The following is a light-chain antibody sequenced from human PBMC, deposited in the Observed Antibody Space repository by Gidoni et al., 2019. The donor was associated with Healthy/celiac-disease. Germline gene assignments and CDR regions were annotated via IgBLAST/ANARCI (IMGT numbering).Light chain of an antibody. CDR3: QQSYSTPLT. V-gene: IGKV1-39*01. J-gene: IGKJ4*01. CDR1: QSISSY. CDR2: AAS. Sequence: LQVTQAPSSLSASVGDRVTITCRASQSISSYLNWYQQKPGKAPKLLIYAASSLQSGVPSSFSGSGSGTDFTLTISSLQPEDFATYYCQQSYSTPLTFGGGTKVEIK.